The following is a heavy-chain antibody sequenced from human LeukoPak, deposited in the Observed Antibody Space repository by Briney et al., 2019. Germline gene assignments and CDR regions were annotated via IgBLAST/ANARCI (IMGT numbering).Heavy chain of an antibody. CDR3: ARSPGSGWAPLDY. CDR2: MREKGSER. Sequence: GGSLRLSCAASGFIFSTYCMTWVRQAPGKGLEWVANMREKGSERNYADSVKGRFTISRDNDKNSLYLQMNSLRAEDTGVYYCARSPGSGWAPLDYWGQGTLVTVSS. D-gene: IGHD6-19*01. V-gene: IGHV3-7*05. CDR1: GFIFSTYC. J-gene: IGHJ4*02.